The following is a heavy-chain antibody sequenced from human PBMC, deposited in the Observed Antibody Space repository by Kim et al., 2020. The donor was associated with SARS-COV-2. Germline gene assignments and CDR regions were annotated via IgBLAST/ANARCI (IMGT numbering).Heavy chain of an antibody. D-gene: IGHD4-17*01. CDR2: ISSSGSTI. CDR1: GFTFSDYY. Sequence: GGSLRLSCAASGFTFSDYYMSWIRQAPGKGLEWVSYISSSGSTIYYADSVKGRFTISRDNAKNSLYLQMNSLRAEDTAVYYCASQVVPDYGGNSPAFDIWGRGTMVTVSS. V-gene: IGHV3-11*04. J-gene: IGHJ3*02. CDR3: ASQVVPDYGGNSPAFDI.